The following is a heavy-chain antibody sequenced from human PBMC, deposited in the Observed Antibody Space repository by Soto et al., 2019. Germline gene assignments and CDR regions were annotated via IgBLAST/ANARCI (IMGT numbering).Heavy chain of an antibody. CDR3: ARGRGGIAARRYYYYMAV. V-gene: IGHV4-34*01. J-gene: IGHJ6*03. D-gene: IGHD6-6*01. CDR1: GGSFSGYY. CDR2: INHSGST. Sequence: TLSLTCAVYGGSFSGYYWSWIRQPPGKGLEWIGEINHSGSTNYNPSLKSRVTISVDTSKNQFSLKLSSVTAADTAVYYCARGRGGIAARRYYYYMAVWGKGTTVTVSS.